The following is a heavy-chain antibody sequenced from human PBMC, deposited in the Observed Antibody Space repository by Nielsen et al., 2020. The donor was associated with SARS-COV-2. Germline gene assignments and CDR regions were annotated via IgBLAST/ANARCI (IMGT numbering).Heavy chain of an antibody. CDR1: GFTFSSYA. J-gene: IGHJ4*02. Sequence: GGSLRLSCAASGFTFSSYAMHWVRQAPGKGLEWGAVISYDGSNKYYADSVKGRFTISRDNSKNTLYLQMNSLRREDTALYSCARARDSVPNSPVAYWGQGTLVTVSS. V-gene: IGHV3-30-3*01. CDR2: ISYDGSNK. D-gene: IGHD2-15*01. CDR3: ARARDSVPNSPVAY.